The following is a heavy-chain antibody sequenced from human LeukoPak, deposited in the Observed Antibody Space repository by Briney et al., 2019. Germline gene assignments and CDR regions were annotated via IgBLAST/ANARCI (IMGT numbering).Heavy chain of an antibody. CDR1: GGSISSYY. CDR3: ARDWRIGSSWWIDY. Sequence: PSETLSLTCTVSGGSISSYYWSWIRQPPGKGLEWVGYIYYSGSTNYNPSLKSRVTISVDTSKNQFSLKLSSVTAADTAVYYCARDWRIGSSWWIDYWGQGTLVTVSS. J-gene: IGHJ4*02. D-gene: IGHD6-13*01. V-gene: IGHV4-59*01. CDR2: IYYSGST.